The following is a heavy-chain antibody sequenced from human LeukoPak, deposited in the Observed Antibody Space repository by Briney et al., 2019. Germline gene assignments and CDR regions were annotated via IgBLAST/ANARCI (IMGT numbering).Heavy chain of an antibody. J-gene: IGHJ4*02. V-gene: IGHV3-23*01. D-gene: IGHD5-18*01. CDR2: ISGSGGST. CDR1: GFTFSSYA. Sequence: GGSLRLSCAASGFTFSSYAMSWVRQAPGKGLEWVSAISGSGGSTYYADSVKGRFTISRDNAKNSLYLQMNSLRAEDTAVYYCARGRTWIQLTSIQGGGQGTLVTVSP. CDR3: ARGRTWIQLTSIQG.